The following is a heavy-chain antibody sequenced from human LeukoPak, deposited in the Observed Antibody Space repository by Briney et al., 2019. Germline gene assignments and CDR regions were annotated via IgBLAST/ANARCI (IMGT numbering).Heavy chain of an antibody. CDR3: ARDPYSGNYGNYYYYYMDV. D-gene: IGHD1-26*01. Sequence: GGSLRLSCVASGFTLSSYSMNWVRQAPGKGLEWVSSISSSSSYIYYADSVKGRFTISRDNAKNSLYLQMNSLGPEDTAVYYCARDPYSGNYGNYYYYYMDVWGKGTTVTISS. V-gene: IGHV3-21*01. CDR2: ISSSSSYI. CDR1: GFTLSSYS. J-gene: IGHJ6*03.